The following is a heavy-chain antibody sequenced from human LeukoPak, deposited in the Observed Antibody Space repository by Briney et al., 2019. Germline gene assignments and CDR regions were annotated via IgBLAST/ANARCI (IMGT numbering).Heavy chain of an antibody. CDR2: IYYSGST. Sequence: ASETLSLTCTVSGGSISSSSYYWGWIRQPPGKGLEWIGSIYYSGSTYYNPSLKSRVTISVDTSKNQFSLKLSSVTAADTAVLYCARLTLTIDPWGQGTLVTVSS. D-gene: IGHD3-16*01. J-gene: IGHJ5*02. CDR3: ARLTLTIDP. CDR1: GGSISSSSYY. V-gene: IGHV4-39*01.